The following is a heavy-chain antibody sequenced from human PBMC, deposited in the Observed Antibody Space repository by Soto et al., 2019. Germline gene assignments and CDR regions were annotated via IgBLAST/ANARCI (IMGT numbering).Heavy chain of an antibody. CDR1: GGSISSYY. J-gene: IGHJ5*02. D-gene: IGHD6-13*01. Sequence: PSETLSLTCTVSGGSISSYYWSWIRQPPGEGLEWIGYIYYSGSTNYNPSLKSRVTISVDTSKNQFSLKLSSVTAADTAVYYCAREGDSSSWTNWFDPWGQGTLVTVSS. CDR3: AREGDSSSWTNWFDP. V-gene: IGHV4-59*01. CDR2: IYYSGST.